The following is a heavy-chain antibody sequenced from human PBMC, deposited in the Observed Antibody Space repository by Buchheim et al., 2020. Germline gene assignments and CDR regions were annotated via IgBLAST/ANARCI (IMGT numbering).Heavy chain of an antibody. CDR2: ISSSSSYT. D-gene: IGHD3-10*01. Sequence: QVQLVESGGGLVKPGGSLRLSCAASGFTFSDYYMSWIRQAPGKGLEWVSYISSSSSYTNYADSVKGRFTTPRDNAKKSLYLKMNSLRAEDTAVYYCARDAGSGSYCDYWGQGTL. J-gene: IGHJ4*02. CDR1: GFTFSDYY. V-gene: IGHV3-11*05. CDR3: ARDAGSGSYCDY.